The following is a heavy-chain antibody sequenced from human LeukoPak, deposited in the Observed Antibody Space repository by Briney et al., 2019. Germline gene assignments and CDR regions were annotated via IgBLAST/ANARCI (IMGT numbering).Heavy chain of an antibody. D-gene: IGHD1-7*01. Sequence: ASVKVSCKASGYTFTSYDIHWVRQATGQGLEWMGWMNPNSGNTGYAQKFQGRVTMTRNTSISTAYMELSSLRSEDTAVYYCARGYNWNYWKRYYYYGMDVWGQGTTVTVSS. V-gene: IGHV1-8*01. CDR1: GYTFTSYD. CDR3: ARGYNWNYWKRYYYYGMDV. J-gene: IGHJ6*02. CDR2: MNPNSGNT.